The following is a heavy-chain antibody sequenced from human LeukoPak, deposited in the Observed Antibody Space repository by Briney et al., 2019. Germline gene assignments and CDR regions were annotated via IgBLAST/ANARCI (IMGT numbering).Heavy chain of an antibody. CDR2: TFYRSKWCN. CDR3: GRVGSGDRRYFDS. D-gene: IGHD7-27*01. V-gene: IGHV6-1*01. J-gene: IGHJ4*02. Sequence: SQTLSLTCAISGDSVSSNSAGWNWIRQSPSRGLEWLGRTFYRSKWCNDYAVSVKSRITINPDTSKNQFSLQLNSVTPEDTAVYYCGRVGSGDRRYFDSWGQGTLVTVSS. CDR1: GDSVSSNSAG.